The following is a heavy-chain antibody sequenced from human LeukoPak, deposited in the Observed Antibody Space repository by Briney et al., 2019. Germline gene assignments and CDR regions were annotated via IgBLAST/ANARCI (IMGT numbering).Heavy chain of an antibody. V-gene: IGHV4-59*01. CDR2: IYYSGTT. Sequence: SETLSLTCTVSGVSMSDYSWSWIRQPPGKGLEWVGYIYYSGTTKYNPALKSRVTIAVDTSKNQFSLRLSSVTTADTAVYYCARSRLGELSYRGWGRGTPVTVSS. CDR3: ARSRLGELSYRG. D-gene: IGHD3-16*02. J-gene: IGHJ4*02. CDR1: GVSMSDYS.